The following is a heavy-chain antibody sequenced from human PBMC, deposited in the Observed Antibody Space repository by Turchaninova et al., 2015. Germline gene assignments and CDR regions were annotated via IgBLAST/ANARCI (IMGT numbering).Heavy chain of an antibody. CDR2: ISVVSGRT. CDR1: GYKFTTYS. D-gene: IGHD5/OR15-5a*01. V-gene: IGHV1-3*01. CDR3: ASYVSNGRPDPFDV. J-gene: IGHJ3*01. Sequence: GASVKISCKASGYKFTTYSMHWVRQAPGQGLEWMSWISVVSGRTDYSQKIKGRVTVTRDTSASTVYMELNSLTSEDTAVYFSASYVSNGRPDPFDVWGQGTVVIVSS.